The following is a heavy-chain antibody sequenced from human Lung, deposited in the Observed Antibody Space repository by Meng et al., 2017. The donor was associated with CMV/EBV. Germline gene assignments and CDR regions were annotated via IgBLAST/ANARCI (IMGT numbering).Heavy chain of an antibody. CDR3: AGLLPSGKYVHHWFDP. CDR2: ISYDGTT. CDR1: GGVINVYY. D-gene: IGHD3-10*02. J-gene: IGHJ5*01. V-gene: IGHV4-59*12. Sequence: SXTXSLXXAVSGGVINVYYWSWIRQPPGKGLEWVGSISYDGTTSYNPSLNSRVTISLDTSKSQFSLKLTSVTAADTALYYCAGLLPSGKYVHHWFDPWGQGTLVTVSS.